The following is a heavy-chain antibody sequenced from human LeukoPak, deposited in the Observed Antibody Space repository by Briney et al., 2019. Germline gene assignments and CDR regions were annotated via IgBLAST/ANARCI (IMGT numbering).Heavy chain of an antibody. J-gene: IGHJ6*02. CDR2: IIPIFGTV. CDR3: ARGFYYGMDV. CDR1: GGTFSSYA. Sequence: ASVKVSCKASGGTFSSYAISWVRQAPGQGLEWMGGIIPIFGTVNYAQKFQGRVTITADESTSTAYMELSSLRSEDTAVYYCARGFYYGMDVWGQGTTVTVSS. V-gene: IGHV1-69*13.